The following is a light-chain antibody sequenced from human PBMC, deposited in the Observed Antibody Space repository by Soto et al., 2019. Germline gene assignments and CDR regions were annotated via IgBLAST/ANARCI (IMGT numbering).Light chain of an antibody. J-gene: IGLJ1*01. Sequence: QSALTQPPSASGAPGQSVTISCTGTSSDVGGYDYVSWYQQHPGKAPKLMIYEVSKRPSGVPDRFSGSKSGNTASLTVSGLQAEDEDDYYCSSYGGSSTYVFGTGTKLTVL. CDR2: EVS. CDR3: SSYGGSSTYV. V-gene: IGLV2-8*01. CDR1: SSDVGGYDY.